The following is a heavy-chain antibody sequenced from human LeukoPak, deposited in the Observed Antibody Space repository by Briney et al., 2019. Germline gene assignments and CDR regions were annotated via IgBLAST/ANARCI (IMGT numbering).Heavy chain of an antibody. Sequence: GESLKISCKGSGYTFSRHWIAWVRQMPGKGLEWMGIINPGDSDTRYSPSFQGQVTISVDKSISTAYLQWTSLKASDTAMYYCAKHPDPEICSSARCFSDCWGQGTLVTVSS. D-gene: IGHD2-2*01. V-gene: IGHV5-51*01. CDR2: INPGDSDT. CDR3: AKHPDPEICSSARCFSDC. CDR1: GYTFSRHW. J-gene: IGHJ4*02.